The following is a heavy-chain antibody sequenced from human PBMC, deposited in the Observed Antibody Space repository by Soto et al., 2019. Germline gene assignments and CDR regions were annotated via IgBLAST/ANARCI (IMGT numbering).Heavy chain of an antibody. CDR2: MNPNSANT. J-gene: IGHJ4*02. D-gene: IGHD6-13*01. Sequence: QVQLVQSGPEVKKPGASVKVSCKASGYTFTSYDINWVRQATGQGLEWMGWMNPNSANTGYAQKFQGRVTMTMNTSITTAYMELSSLRSADAAVYYCARGIRTSNWYGPDYWGQGTLVTVSS. CDR3: ARGIRTSNWYGPDY. V-gene: IGHV1-8*01. CDR1: GYTFTSYD.